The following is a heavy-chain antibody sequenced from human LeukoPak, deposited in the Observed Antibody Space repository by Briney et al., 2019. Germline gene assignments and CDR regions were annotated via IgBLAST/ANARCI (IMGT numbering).Heavy chain of an antibody. CDR2: ISGSGGST. Sequence: GGSLRLSCAASGFTFSSYAMSWVRQAPGKGLEWVSAISGSGGSTYYADSVKGRFTISRDNSKNTLYLQMNSLRAEDTAVYYCTKRGGYCSGGSCYMGVFDYWGQGTLVTVSS. J-gene: IGHJ4*02. CDR3: TKRGGYCSGGSCYMGVFDY. D-gene: IGHD2-15*01. V-gene: IGHV3-23*01. CDR1: GFTFSSYA.